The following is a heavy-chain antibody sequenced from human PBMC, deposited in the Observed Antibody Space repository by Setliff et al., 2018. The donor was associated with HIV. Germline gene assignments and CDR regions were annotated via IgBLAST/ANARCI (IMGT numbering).Heavy chain of an antibody. Sequence: ASVKVSCKPSEYSFTSYDINWVRQATGQGLEWMGWLNPNSHNTGYAQKFQGRVAMTWDTSISTAYMVLSNLKSEDTAVYYCATARRDYYDRGRRSDDYIDVWGKGTTVTVSS. CDR1: EYSFTSYD. CDR2: LNPNSHNT. CDR3: ATARRDYYDRGRRSDDYIDV. V-gene: IGHV1-8*01. J-gene: IGHJ6*03. D-gene: IGHD3-22*01.